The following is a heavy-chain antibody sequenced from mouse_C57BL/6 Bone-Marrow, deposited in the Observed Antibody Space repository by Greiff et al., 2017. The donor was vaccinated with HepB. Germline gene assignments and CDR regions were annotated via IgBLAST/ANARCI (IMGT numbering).Heavy chain of an antibody. CDR1: GYTFTSYW. CDR3: AGEDGGRDPYGDY. V-gene: IGHV1-69*01. D-gene: IGHD1-1*02. Sequence: QVQLQQPGAELVMPGASVKLSCKASGYTFTSYWMHWVKQRPGQGLEWIGEIDPSDSYTNYNQKFKGKSTLTVDKSSSTAYRQLSSLTSEDSAVYDCAGEDGGRDPYGDYWGQGTAVTVSS. J-gene: IGHJ2*01. CDR2: IDPSDSYT.